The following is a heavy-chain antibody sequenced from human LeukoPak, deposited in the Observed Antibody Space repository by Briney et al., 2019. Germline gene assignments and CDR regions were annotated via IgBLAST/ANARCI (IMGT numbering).Heavy chain of an antibody. CDR3: ARDRGVSGNYYDY. J-gene: IGHJ4*02. Sequence: GGSLRLSCAASGFTFSNYWMSWVRQAPGKGLEWVANIKQDGSEKYYVDSVRGRFTISRDNAKISLYLQMNSLRAEDTALYYCARDRGVSGNYYDYWGQGTLVTVSS. V-gene: IGHV3-7*01. CDR1: GFTFSNYW. D-gene: IGHD3-10*01. CDR2: IKQDGSEK.